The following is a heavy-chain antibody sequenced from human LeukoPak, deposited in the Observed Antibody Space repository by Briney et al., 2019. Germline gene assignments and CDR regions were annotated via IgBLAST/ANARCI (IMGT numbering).Heavy chain of an antibody. CDR2: FDPEDGET. J-gene: IGHJ4*02. CDR3: ATDVEGLTMIVD. D-gene: IGHD3-22*01. V-gene: IGHV1-24*01. Sequence: ASVKVSCKVSGYTLTELSMHWVRQAPGKGLEWVGGFDPEDGETIYAQKFQGRVTITEDTSTDTDYMELSSLRSEDTAVYYCATDVEGLTMIVDWGQGTLVTVSS. CDR1: GYTLTELS.